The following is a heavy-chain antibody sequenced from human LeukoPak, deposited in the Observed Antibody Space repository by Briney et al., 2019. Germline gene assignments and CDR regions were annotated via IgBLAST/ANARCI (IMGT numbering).Heavy chain of an antibody. CDR1: GGSISSYC. CDR2: IYYSGST. V-gene: IGHV4-59*01. CDR3: ARDIAVAGIGWFDP. D-gene: IGHD6-19*01. Sequence: PSETLSLTCTVSGGSISSYCWSWIRQPPGKGLEWIGYIYYSGSTNYNPSLKSRVTISVDTSKNQFSLKLSSVTAADTAVYYCARDIAVAGIGWFDPWGQGTLVTVSS. J-gene: IGHJ5*02.